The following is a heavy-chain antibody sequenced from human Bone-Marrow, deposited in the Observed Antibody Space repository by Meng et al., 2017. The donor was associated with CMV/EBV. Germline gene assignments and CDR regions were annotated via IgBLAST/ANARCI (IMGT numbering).Heavy chain of an antibody. J-gene: IGHJ6*02. V-gene: IGHV3-20*04. Sequence: GESLKISCAASGFTFDDYGMSWVRQAPGKGLEWVSGINWNGGSTGYADSVKGRFTISRDNSKNTLYLQMNSLRAEDTAVYYCAKQYGMDVWGQGTTVTVSS. CDR1: GFTFDDYG. CDR2: INWNGGST. CDR3: AKQYGMDV.